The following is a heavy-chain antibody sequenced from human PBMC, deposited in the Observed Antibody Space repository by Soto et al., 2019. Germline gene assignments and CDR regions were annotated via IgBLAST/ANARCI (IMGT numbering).Heavy chain of an antibody. CDR2: IIPIFGTA. D-gene: IGHD2-2*01. CDR3: ARDRVRHCSSTSCYPWGMEV. Sequence: SVKVSCKASGGTFSSYAISWVRQAPGQGLEWMGGIIPIFGTANYAQKFQGRVTITAXXXXSXXXMELXXRRXDDTAVYYCARDRVRHCSSTSCYPWGMEVWG. V-gene: IGHV1-69*13. J-gene: IGHJ6*02. CDR1: GGTFSSYA.